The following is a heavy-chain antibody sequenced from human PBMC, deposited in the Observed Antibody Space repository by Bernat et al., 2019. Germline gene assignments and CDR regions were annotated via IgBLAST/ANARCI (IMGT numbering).Heavy chain of an antibody. CDR3: ARAGEQLVPWFDP. J-gene: IGHJ5*02. V-gene: IGHV4-31*01. CDR1: GGSISSGGYY. Sequence: QAQLQESGPGLVKPSQTLSLTCTVSGGSISSGGYYWSWIRQHPGKGLEWIGYIYYSGSTYYNPSLKSLVTISVDTSKNQFSLKLSSVTAADTAVYYCARAGEQLVPWFDPWGQGTLVTVSS. D-gene: IGHD6-6*01. CDR2: IYYSGST.